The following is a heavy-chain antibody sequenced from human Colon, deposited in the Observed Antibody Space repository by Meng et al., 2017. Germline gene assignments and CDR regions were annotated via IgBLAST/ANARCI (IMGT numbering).Heavy chain of an antibody. D-gene: IGHD2-21*02. CDR3: ATYCGGDCFFDH. CDR2: ISASSNYI. V-gene: IGHV3-21*02. J-gene: IGHJ4*02. CDR1: GFSFRSYS. Sequence: EVQLVESGGGLVKRGGSLRRACAASGFSFRSYSMNWFRQAPGKGPDWVSSISASSNYIYYADSVKGRFTISRDNVRNSLYLQMNSLRAEDTAVYYCATYCGGDCFFDHWGRGTLVTVSS.